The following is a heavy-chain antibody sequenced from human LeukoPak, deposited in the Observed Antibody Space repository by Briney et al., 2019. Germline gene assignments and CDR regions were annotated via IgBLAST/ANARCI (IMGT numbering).Heavy chain of an antibody. V-gene: IGHV4-30-2*01. CDR3: ARSPRGISSGWYSSHYYFDY. D-gene: IGHD6-19*01. J-gene: IGHJ4*02. Sequence: SETLSLTCTVSGGSISSGGYSWSWIRQPPGKGLEWIGYIYHSGSTYYNPSLKSRVTTSVDRSKNQFSLKLSSVTAADTAVYYCARSPRGISSGWYSSHYYFDYWGQGTLVTVSS. CDR2: IYHSGST. CDR1: GGSISSGGYS.